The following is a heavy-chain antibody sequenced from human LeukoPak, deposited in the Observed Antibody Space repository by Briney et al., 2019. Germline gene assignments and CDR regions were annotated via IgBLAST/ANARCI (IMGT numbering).Heavy chain of an antibody. CDR2: FDPEDGET. D-gene: IGHD2-15*01. CDR3: ATGMVPGYCSGGSCSSSGDY. CDR1: GYTLTELS. Sequence: ASVKVSCKASGYTLTELSMHWVRQAPGKGLEWMGGFDPEDGETIYAQKFQGRVTMTEDTSTDTAYMELSSLRSEDTAVYYCATGMVPGYCSGGSCSSSGDYWGQGTLVTVSS. V-gene: IGHV1-24*01. J-gene: IGHJ4*02.